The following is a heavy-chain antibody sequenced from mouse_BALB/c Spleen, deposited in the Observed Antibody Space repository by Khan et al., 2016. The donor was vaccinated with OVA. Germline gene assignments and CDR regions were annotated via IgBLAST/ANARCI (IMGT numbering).Heavy chain of an antibody. J-gene: IGHJ3*01. CDR3: VRGGAYLRCDGWFAY. D-gene: IGHD2-14*01. Sequence: QVQLKQSRAELARPGASVKMSCKASGYTFTSYTIHWVRQRPGQAPEWIGHINPSNDYTNYNQNFKDKATLIVDKSSTTAYMQLSSLTSEDSAVYYCVRGGAYLRCDGWFAYWGQGTLVTVSA. CDR2: INPSNDYT. CDR1: GYTFTSYT. V-gene: IGHV1-4*01.